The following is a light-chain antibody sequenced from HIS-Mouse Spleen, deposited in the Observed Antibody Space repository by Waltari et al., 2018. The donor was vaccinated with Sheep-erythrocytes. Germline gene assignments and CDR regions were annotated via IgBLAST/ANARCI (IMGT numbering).Light chain of an antibody. Sequence: SSELTQDPAVSVALGQTGRITCQGDSLRSYYASWFQQKPGKAPVLFIYGKNNRPSGIPDRFSGSSSGNTASLTITGAQAEDEADFYCNSRDSSGNHLGVVFGGGTKLTVL. J-gene: IGLJ2*01. CDR3: NSRDSSGNHLGVV. CDR2: GKN. CDR1: SLRSYY. V-gene: IGLV3-19*01.